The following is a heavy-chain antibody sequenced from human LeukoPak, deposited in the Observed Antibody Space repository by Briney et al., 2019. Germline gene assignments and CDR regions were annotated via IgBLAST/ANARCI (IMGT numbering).Heavy chain of an antibody. D-gene: IGHD3-22*01. Sequence: PSETLSLTCTVSGCSISSYYWSWIRQPAGKGLEWIGRIYTSGSTNYNPSLKSRVTISVDKSKNQFSLKLSSVTAADTAVYYCAGDYYDSSGYLYYFDYWGQGTLVTVSS. J-gene: IGHJ4*02. CDR1: GCSISSYY. CDR3: AGDYYDSSGYLYYFDY. CDR2: IYTSGST. V-gene: IGHV4-4*07.